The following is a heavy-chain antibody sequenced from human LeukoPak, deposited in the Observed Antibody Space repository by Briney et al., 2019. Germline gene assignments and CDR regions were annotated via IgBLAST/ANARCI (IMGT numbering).Heavy chain of an antibody. CDR1: GYTFTGYY. Sequence: ASVKVSCKASGYTFTGYYMHWVRQAPGQGLEWMGWINPNSGGTNYAQKLQGRVTMTTDTSTSTAYMELRSLRSDDTAVYYCGLGYCSSTSCYPLDYWGQGTLVTVSS. CDR3: GLGYCSSTSCYPLDY. CDR2: INPNSGGT. D-gene: IGHD2-2*01. J-gene: IGHJ4*02. V-gene: IGHV1-2*02.